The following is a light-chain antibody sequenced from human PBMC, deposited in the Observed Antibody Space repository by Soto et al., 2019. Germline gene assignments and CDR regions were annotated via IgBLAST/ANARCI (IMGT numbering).Light chain of an antibody. CDR2: EVS. CDR1: SSDVGSYNL. CDR3: CSYAGSSTLV. Sequence: QSALTQSASVSGSPGQSITISCTGTSSDVGSYNLVSWYQHHPGKAPKLMIYEVSRRPSGVSNRFSGSKSGNTASLTISGLQAEDEAAYFCCSYAGSSTLVFGGGTKLTVL. V-gene: IGLV2-23*02. J-gene: IGLJ2*01.